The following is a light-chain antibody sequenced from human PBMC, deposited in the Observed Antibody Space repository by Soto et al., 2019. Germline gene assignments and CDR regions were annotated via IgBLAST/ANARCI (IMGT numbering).Light chain of an antibody. CDR3: QQCHATPLT. CDR1: QSISNH. Sequence: DIQMTQSPSSLSASVEDRVIITCRASQSISNHLNWYQQKPGKAPKLLIFAASSLQSGVPSRFSGSGSGTDFTLTISSLQPEDFATYYCQQCHATPLTFGQGTRLEI. CDR2: AAS. V-gene: IGKV1-39*01. J-gene: IGKJ5*01.